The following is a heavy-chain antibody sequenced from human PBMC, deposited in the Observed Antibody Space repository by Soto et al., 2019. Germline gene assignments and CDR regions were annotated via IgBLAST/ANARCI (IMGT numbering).Heavy chain of an antibody. CDR3: GAQDYGAKVYYCEN. D-gene: IGHD4-17*01. Sequence: QLQLQESGPGLVKPSETLSLTCTVSSGSISTSSSYWGWIRQPPGKGLEWIGSIYYSGNTYYNPSLKSPVTISIDTSKSQFPLELNSVTAADTAVYYCGAQDYGAKVYYCENWGQGTLVTFSS. CDR2: IYYSGNT. CDR1: SGSISTSSSY. J-gene: IGHJ4*02. V-gene: IGHV4-39*01.